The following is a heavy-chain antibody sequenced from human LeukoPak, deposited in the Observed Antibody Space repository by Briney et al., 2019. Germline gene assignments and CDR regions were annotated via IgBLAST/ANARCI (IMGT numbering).Heavy chain of an antibody. V-gene: IGHV1-69*13. D-gene: IGHD2-21*02. Sequence: SVKVSCKASGGTFSSYAISWVRQAPGQGLEWMGGIIPIFGTANYAQKFQGRVTITADESTSTAYMELSSLRSEDTAVYYCARNLYCGGDCYSVGMDVWGQGTTVTVSS. CDR3: ARNLYCGGDCYSVGMDV. CDR2: IIPIFGTA. CDR1: GGTFSSYA. J-gene: IGHJ6*02.